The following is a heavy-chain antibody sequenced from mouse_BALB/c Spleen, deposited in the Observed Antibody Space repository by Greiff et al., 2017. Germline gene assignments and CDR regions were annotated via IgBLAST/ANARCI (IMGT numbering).Heavy chain of an antibody. Sequence: EVQRVESGGGLVKPGGSLKLSCAASGFTFSSYAMSWVRQSPEKRLEWVAEISSGGSYTYYPDTVTGRFTISRDNAKNTLYLEMSSLRSEDTAMYYCARDGNYEGLAYWGQGTLVTVSA. CDR2: ISSGGSYT. D-gene: IGHD2-1*01. J-gene: IGHJ3*01. CDR1: GFTFSSYA. V-gene: IGHV5-9-4*01. CDR3: ARDGNYEGLAY.